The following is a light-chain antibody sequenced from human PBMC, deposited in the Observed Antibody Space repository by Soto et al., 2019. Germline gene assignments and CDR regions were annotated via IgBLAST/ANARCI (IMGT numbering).Light chain of an antibody. CDR1: SSNIGAGYD. CDR2: GNS. Sequence: QSVLTQPPSVSGAPGQRVTISCTGRSSNIGAGYDVHWYQQLPGTAPKLLIYGNSNRPSGVPDRFSGSKSGTSASLAITGFQAEDEADYYCQYYDSSLSGYVFGTGTKVTVL. CDR3: QYYDSSLSGYV. V-gene: IGLV1-40*01. J-gene: IGLJ1*01.